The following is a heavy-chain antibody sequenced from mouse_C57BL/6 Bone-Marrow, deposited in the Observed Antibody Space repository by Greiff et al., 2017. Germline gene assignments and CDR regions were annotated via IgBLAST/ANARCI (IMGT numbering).Heavy chain of an antibody. Sequence: EVKLVESGGDLVKPGGSLKLSCAASGFTFSSYGMSWVRQTPDKRLAWVATISSGGSYTYYPDSVKGRFTISRDNAKNTLYLQMSSLTSEDTAMYYCARHVTSPLYYLDYWGQGTTLTVSS. CDR3: ARHVTSPLYYLDY. V-gene: IGHV5-6*01. J-gene: IGHJ2*01. CDR1: GFTFSSYG. CDR2: ISSGGSYT. D-gene: IGHD2-12*01.